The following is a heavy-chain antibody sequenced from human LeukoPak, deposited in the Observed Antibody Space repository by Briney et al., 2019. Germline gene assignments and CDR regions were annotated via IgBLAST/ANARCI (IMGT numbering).Heavy chain of an antibody. CDR2: INPNSGGT. Sequence: ASVKVSCKASGYTFTGYYMHWVRQAPGQGLEWMGWINPNSGGTNYAQKFQGRVTMTRDTSISTAYMELSRLRSDDTAVYYCARGLSTYARGSDYWGQGTLVTVSP. J-gene: IGHJ4*02. V-gene: IGHV1-2*02. D-gene: IGHD3-16*01. CDR1: GYTFTGYY. CDR3: ARGLSTYARGSDY.